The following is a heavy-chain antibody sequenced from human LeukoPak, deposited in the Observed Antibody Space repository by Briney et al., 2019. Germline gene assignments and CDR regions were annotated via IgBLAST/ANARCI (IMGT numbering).Heavy chain of an antibody. CDR1: GGSFSGYY. J-gene: IGHJ4*02. V-gene: IGHV4-34*01. CDR2: INHSGST. Sequence: SETLSLTCAFYGGSFSGYYWSWIRQSPGKGLEWIGEINHSGSTNFNPSLKSRVTISLDTSKNQFSLTLSSLTAVDTAVYYCARGRGGNSGDNWGQGTLVTVSS. D-gene: IGHD4-23*01. CDR3: ARGRGGNSGDN.